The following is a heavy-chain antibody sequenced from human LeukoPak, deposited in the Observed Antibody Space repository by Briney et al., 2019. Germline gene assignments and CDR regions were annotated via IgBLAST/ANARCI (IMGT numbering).Heavy chain of an antibody. V-gene: IGHV4-39*01. CDR2: IYYSGST. CDR1: GGSISSSSYY. D-gene: IGHD5-12*01. Sequence: SETLSLTCTVSGGSISSSSYYWGWIRQPPGKGLEWIGSIYYSGSTYYNPSLKSRVTISADTSKNQFSLKLSSVTAADTAVYYCARRGGYRPFDYWGQGTLVTVSS. J-gene: IGHJ4*02. CDR3: ARRGGYRPFDY.